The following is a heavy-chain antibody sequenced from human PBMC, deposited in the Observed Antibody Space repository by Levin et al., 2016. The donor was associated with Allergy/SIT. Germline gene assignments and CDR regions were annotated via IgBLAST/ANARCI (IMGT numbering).Heavy chain of an antibody. Sequence: GSLRLSCAVSGGSISSSNWWSWVRQPPGKGLEWIGEIYHSGSTNYNPSLKSRVTISVDKSKNQFSLKLSSVTAADTAVYYCARDPPPYGSGSRFAPYGMDVWGQGTTVTVSS. J-gene: IGHJ6*02. CDR2: IYHSGST. CDR3: ARDPPPYGSGSRFAPYGMDV. V-gene: IGHV4-4*02. D-gene: IGHD3-10*01. CDR1: GGSISSSNW.